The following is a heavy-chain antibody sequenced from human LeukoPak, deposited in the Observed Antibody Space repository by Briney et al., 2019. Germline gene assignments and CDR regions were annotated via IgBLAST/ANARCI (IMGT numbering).Heavy chain of an antibody. V-gene: IGHV4-59*08. Sequence: KSSETLSLTCIVSGGSISGYSWNWIRQSPGKGLEWIGYISHTGTTSYNSSLKSRVTISVDTSKNQFSLKLSSVTAADTAVYYCARSYDSSGWYWYFDLWGRGTLVTVSS. CDR2: ISHTGTT. CDR1: GGSISGYS. CDR3: ARSYDSSGWYWYFDL. D-gene: IGHD3-22*01. J-gene: IGHJ2*01.